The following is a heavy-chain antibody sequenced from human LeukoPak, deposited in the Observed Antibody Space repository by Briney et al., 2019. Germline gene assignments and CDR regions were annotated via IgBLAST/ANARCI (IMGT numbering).Heavy chain of an antibody. J-gene: IGHJ3*02. CDR2: IWYDGTNE. CDR1: GFTFSTYG. CDR3: ASPGGYYFEAFDI. D-gene: IGHD2/OR15-2a*01. V-gene: IGHV3-33*01. Sequence: GRSLRLSCAASGFTFSTYGMHWVRQAPGKGLEWVAVIWYDGTNEYYADSVKGRFTISRDNSKNTLYLQMNSLRAEDTAVYYCASPGGYYFEAFDIWGQGTKVTVSS.